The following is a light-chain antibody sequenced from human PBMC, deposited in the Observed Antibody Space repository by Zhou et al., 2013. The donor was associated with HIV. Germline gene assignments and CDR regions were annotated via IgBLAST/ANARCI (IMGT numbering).Light chain of an antibody. J-gene: IGLJ1*01. Sequence: QSALTQPASVSGSPGQSITISCTATSSDVGTYKYVSWYQQHPGKAPKVMIYDVSNRPSGVSNRFSGSKSGNTASLTISGLQAEDEADYYCSSYTSSSTLXVFGTGTRSPS. V-gene: IGLV2-14*03. CDR3: SSYTSSSTLXV. CDR1: SSDVGTYKY. CDR2: DVS.